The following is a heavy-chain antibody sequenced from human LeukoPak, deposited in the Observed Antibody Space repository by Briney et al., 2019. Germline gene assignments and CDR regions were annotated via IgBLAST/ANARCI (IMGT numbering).Heavy chain of an antibody. D-gene: IGHD6-6*01. Sequence: SETLSLTCAVYGGSFSGYYCSWIRQPPGKGLEWIGEINHSGSTNYNPSLKSRVTMSVDTSKNQSALKLSSVTAADTAVYYCARDYAHSSHVAGWFDPWAQGTLVTVSS. CDR1: GGSFSGYY. CDR2: INHSGST. CDR3: ARDYAHSSHVAGWFDP. J-gene: IGHJ5*02. V-gene: IGHV4-34*01.